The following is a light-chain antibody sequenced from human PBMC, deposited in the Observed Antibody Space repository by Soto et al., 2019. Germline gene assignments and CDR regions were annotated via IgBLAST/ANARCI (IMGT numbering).Light chain of an antibody. Sequence: EIVLTQSPGTLSLSPGERATLSCRASQSVSSSYLAWYQQKPGQAPRLLIYGASSRATGIPDRFSGSGSGTDFTLTISRLEPEDFPVYYYQLYGSSPWTFGQRSKVDI. CDR1: QSVSSSY. CDR3: QLYGSSPWT. V-gene: IGKV3-20*01. CDR2: GAS. J-gene: IGKJ1*01.